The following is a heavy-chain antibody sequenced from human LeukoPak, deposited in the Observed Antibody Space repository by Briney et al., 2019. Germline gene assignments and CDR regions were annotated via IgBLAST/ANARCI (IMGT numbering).Heavy chain of an antibody. CDR3: ARGFGY. J-gene: IGHJ4*02. V-gene: IGHV3-48*03. Sequence: PGGSLRLSCAASGFRFSGYEVNWVRQAPGKGLEWVSHITSGSTIHYADSVKGRFTISRDNANNSLYLQMNSLRAEDTAVYYCARGFGYWGQGTLVTDPS. CDR2: ITSGSTI. CDR1: GFRFSGYE.